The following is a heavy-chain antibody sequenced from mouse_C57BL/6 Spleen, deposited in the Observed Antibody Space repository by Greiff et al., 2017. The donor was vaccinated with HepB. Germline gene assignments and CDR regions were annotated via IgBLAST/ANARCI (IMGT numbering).Heavy chain of an antibody. CDR2: IYPGSGST. CDR3: ARSDYGVSWFAY. Sequence: VQLQQPGAELVKPGASVKMSCKASGYTFTSYWITWVKQRPGQGLEWIGDIYPGSGSTNYNEKFKSKATLTVDTSSSTAYMQLSSLTSEDSAVYYCARSDYGVSWFAYWGQGTLVTVSA. J-gene: IGHJ3*01. V-gene: IGHV1-55*01. CDR1: GYTFTSYW. D-gene: IGHD1-2*01.